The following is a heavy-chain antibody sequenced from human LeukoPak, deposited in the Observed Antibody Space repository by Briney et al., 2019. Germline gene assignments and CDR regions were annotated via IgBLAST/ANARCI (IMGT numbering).Heavy chain of an antibody. D-gene: IGHD4-17*01. CDR3: ARGTYGDYGRWRGRPFFFDY. CDR1: GGSFSGYY. CDR2: INHSGST. Sequence: PSETLSLTCAVYGGSFSGYYWSWIRQPPGKGLEWIGEINHSGSTNYNPSLKSRVTISVDTSKNQFSLKLSSVTAADTAVYYCARGTYGDYGRWRGRPFFFDYWGQGTLVTVSS. V-gene: IGHV4-34*01. J-gene: IGHJ4*02.